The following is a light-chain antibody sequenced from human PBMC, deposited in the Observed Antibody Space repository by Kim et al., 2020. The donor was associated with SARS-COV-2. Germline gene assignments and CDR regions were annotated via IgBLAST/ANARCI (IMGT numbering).Light chain of an antibody. J-gene: IGKJ1*01. CDR1: QSVSSSY. V-gene: IGKV3-20*01. CDR2: GAS. CDR3: QQYDRPPWT. Sequence: SPGERATLSGRASQSVSSSYIAWYQQKPGQAPRLLIYGASSGATGIPDRFRGSGSGTDFTLTISRLEPEDFAVYYCQQYDRPPWTFGQGTKVEIK.